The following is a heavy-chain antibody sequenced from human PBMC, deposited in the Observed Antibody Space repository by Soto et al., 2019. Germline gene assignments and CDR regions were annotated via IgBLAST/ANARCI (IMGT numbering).Heavy chain of an antibody. V-gene: IGHV4-59*08. D-gene: IGHD4-17*01. Sequence: SATLSLTCTVSGGSISSYYWSWIRQPPGKGLEWIGYIHYSGSTNYNPSLKSRVTISVDTSKNQFSLKLSSVTAADTAVYYCARLDYGDPHDAFDIWGQGTMVTVSS. J-gene: IGHJ3*02. CDR2: IHYSGST. CDR1: GGSISSYY. CDR3: ARLDYGDPHDAFDI.